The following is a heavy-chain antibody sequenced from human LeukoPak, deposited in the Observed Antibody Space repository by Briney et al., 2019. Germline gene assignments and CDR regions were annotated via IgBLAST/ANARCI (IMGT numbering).Heavy chain of an antibody. Sequence: GGSLRLSCAASGFTFASHWMSWVRQAPGKGLEWVSGISGSGDTTNHADSVKGRFTISRDNSKNTLYLQMNSLRAEDTAVYYCAKVYSSGWYWVDFWGQGTLVTVSS. CDR3: AKVYSSGWYWVDF. V-gene: IGHV3-23*01. CDR2: ISGSGDTT. J-gene: IGHJ4*02. CDR1: GFTFASHW. D-gene: IGHD6-19*01.